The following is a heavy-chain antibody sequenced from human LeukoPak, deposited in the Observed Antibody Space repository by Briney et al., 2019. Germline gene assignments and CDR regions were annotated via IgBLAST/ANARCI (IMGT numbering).Heavy chain of an antibody. CDR2: IYPGDSDT. J-gene: IGHJ6*03. Sequence: GSLKISCEVSGYSFTNYWIGWVRQMPGKGLEWMGIIYPGDSDTRYSPSFQGQVTISADKSISTAYLQWSSLKASDTAMYYCARQGVRFLEWLSPYYYYYMDVWGKGTTVTVSS. D-gene: IGHD3-3*01. V-gene: IGHV5-51*01. CDR1: GYSFTNYW. CDR3: ARQGVRFLEWLSPYYYYYMDV.